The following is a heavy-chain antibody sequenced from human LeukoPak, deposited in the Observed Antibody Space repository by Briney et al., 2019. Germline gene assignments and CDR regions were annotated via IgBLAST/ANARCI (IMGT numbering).Heavy chain of an antibody. Sequence: PGGSLRLSCAASGSTFSSYEMNWVRQAPGKGLEWVSYISSSGSTIYYADSVKGRFTISRDNAKNSLYLQMNSLRAEDTAVYYCARERVVAATPFDYWGQGTLVTVSS. CDR3: ARERVVAATPFDY. V-gene: IGHV3-48*03. J-gene: IGHJ4*02. D-gene: IGHD2-15*01. CDR1: GSTFSSYE. CDR2: ISSSGSTI.